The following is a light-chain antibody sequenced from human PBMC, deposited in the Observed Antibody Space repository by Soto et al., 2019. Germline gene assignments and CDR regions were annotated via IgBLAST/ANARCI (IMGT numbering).Light chain of an antibody. CDR2: DVS. CDR1: SSDVGGYNY. Sequence: QSVLTQPRSVSGSPGQSVTISCTGTSSDVGGYNYVSWYQQHPGEAPKLMIYDVSKRPSGVPDRFSGSKSGNTASLTISGLQAEDEADYYCCSYAGSYTYVFGTGTKATV. CDR3: CSYAGSYTYV. V-gene: IGLV2-11*01. J-gene: IGLJ1*01.